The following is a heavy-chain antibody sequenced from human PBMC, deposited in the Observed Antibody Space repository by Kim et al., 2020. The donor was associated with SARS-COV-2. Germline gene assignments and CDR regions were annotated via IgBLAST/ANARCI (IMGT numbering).Heavy chain of an antibody. CDR1: GGSISSGGYS. Sequence: SETLSLTCAVSGGSISSGGYSWSWIRQPPGKGLEWIGYIYHSGSTYYNPSLKSRVTISVDRSKNQFSLKLSSVTAADTAVYYCARSFKGYGMDVWGQGTTVTVSS. V-gene: IGHV4-30-2*01. CDR2: IYHSGST. CDR3: ARSFKGYGMDV. J-gene: IGHJ6*02.